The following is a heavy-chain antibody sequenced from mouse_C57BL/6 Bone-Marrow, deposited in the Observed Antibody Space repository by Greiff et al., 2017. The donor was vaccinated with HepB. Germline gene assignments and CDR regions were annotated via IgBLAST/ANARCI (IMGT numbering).Heavy chain of an antibody. D-gene: IGHD2-1*01. CDR2: IYPGGGYT. CDR3: ARRSGNSDYFDY. Sequence: VQLQESGAELVRPGTSVKMSCKASGYTFTNYWIGWANQRPGHGLEWIGDIYPGGGYTNYNEKFTGMATLTADNSSSTAYMQFSSLTSEDSAIYYCARRSGNSDYFDYWGQGTTLTVSS. CDR1: GYTFTNYW. V-gene: IGHV1-63*01. J-gene: IGHJ2*01.